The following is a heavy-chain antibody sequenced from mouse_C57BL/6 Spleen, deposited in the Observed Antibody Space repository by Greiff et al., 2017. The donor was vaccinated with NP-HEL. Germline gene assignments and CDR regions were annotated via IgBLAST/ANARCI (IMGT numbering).Heavy chain of an antibody. V-gene: IGHV1-53*01. Sequence: VQLQQPGTELVKPGASVKLSCKASGYTFTSYWMHWVKQRPGQGLEWIGNINPSNGGTNYNEKFKSKATLTVDKSSSTAYMQLSSLTSEDSAVYYCARWGGYYDYDQGAMDYWGQGTSVTVSS. D-gene: IGHD2-4*01. CDR2: INPSNGGT. CDR3: ARWGGYYDYDQGAMDY. CDR1: GYTFTSYW. J-gene: IGHJ4*01.